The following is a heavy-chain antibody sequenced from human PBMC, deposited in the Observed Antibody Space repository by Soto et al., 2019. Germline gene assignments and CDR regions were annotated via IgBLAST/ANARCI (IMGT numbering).Heavy chain of an antibody. D-gene: IGHD6-13*01. CDR2: IYYSGST. J-gene: IGHJ4*02. CDR3: ARGGSFIAAERFDY. Sequence: SETLSLTCTVSVGSISSYYRSWIRQPPGKGLEWIGYIYYSGSTNYNPSLKSRVTISVDTSKNQFSLKLSSVTAGDTAVYYCARGGSFIAAERFDYWGQGTLVTVSS. CDR1: VGSISSYY. V-gene: IGHV4-59*01.